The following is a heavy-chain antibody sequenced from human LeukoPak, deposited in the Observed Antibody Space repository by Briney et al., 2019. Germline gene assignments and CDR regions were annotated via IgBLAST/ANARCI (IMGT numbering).Heavy chain of an antibody. J-gene: IGHJ6*03. CDR1: GYTFTSYA. CDR3: ARGDFSSSDYYYYYYMDV. D-gene: IGHD6-6*01. Sequence: GASVKVSCKASGYTFTSYAISWVRQAPGQGLEWMGGIIPIFGTANYAQKFQGRVTITTDESTSTAYMELSSLRSEDTAVYYCARGDFSSSDYYYYYYMDVWGKGTTVTVSS. CDR2: IIPIFGTA. V-gene: IGHV1-69*05.